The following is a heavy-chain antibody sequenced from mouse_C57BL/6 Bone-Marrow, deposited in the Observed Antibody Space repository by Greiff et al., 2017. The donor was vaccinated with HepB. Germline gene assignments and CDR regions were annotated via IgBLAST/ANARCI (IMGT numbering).Heavy chain of an antibody. CDR3: ARKGYDYSFDY. J-gene: IGHJ2*01. CDR1: GYTFTNYW. D-gene: IGHD2-4*01. Sequence: VQLQESGAELVRPGTSVKMSCKASGYTFTNYWIGWAKQRPGHGLEWIGDIYPGGGYTNYNEKFKGKATLTADKSSSTAYMQFSSLPSEDSAIYYCARKGYDYSFDYWGQGTTLTVSS. CDR2: IYPGGGYT. V-gene: IGHV1-63*01.